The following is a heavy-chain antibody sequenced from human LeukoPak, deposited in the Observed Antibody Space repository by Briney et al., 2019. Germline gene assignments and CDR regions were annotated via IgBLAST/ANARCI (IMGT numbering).Heavy chain of an antibody. Sequence: SETLSLTCTVSGGSISSSSYYWGWIRQPPGKGLEWIGSIYYSGSTYYNPSLKSRVTISVDTSKYQFSLKLSSVTAADTAVYYCARRTRGVLKYFQHWGQGTLVTVSS. J-gene: IGHJ1*01. CDR2: IYYSGST. CDR3: ARRTRGVLKYFQH. D-gene: IGHD3-10*01. CDR1: GGSISSSSYY. V-gene: IGHV4-39*07.